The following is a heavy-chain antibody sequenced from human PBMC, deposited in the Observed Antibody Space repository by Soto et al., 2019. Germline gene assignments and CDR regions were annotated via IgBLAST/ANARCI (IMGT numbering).Heavy chain of an antibody. CDR2: ISYDGSNK. D-gene: IGHD2-2*01. V-gene: IGHV3-30*18. Sequence: QVQLVESGGGVVQPGRSLRLSCAASGFTFSSYGMHWVRQAPGKGLEWVAVISYDGSNKYYADSVKGRFTISRDNSKNTLYLQMNSLRAEDTAVYYCAKDHMGYCSSTSCRLSYYYSYYYMDVWGKGTTVTVSS. CDR1: GFTFSSYG. CDR3: AKDHMGYCSSTSCRLSYYYSYYYMDV. J-gene: IGHJ6*03.